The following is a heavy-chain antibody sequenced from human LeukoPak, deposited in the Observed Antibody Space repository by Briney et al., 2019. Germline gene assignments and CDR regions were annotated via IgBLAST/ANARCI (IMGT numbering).Heavy chain of an antibody. CDR2: IYYSGST. D-gene: IGHD4-17*01. CDR1: GGSISSYY. V-gene: IGHV4-59*01. CDR3: ARAGVGGYGAVYYFDY. J-gene: IGHJ4*02. Sequence: SETLSLTCTVSGGSISSYYWSWIRQPPGKGLEWIGYIYYSGSTNYNPSLKSRVTISVDTSKNQFSLKLSSVTAEDTAVYYRARAGVGGYGAVYYFDYWGQGTLVTVSS.